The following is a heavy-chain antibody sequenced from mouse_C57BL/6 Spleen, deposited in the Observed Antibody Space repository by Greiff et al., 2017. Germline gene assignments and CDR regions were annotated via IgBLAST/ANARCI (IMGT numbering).Heavy chain of an antibody. CDR3: ARKEYSKEGNYAMDD. CDR1: GYAFSSSW. Sequence: QVQLQQSGPELVKPGASVKISCKASGYAFSSSWMNWVKQRPGKGLEWIGRIDPGDGDTNYNGKVKGKATLTADKSSSTAYMQLSSLTSEGSAVYFCARKEYSKEGNYAMDDWGQGTSVTVSS. CDR2: IDPGDGDT. V-gene: IGHV1-82*01. J-gene: IGHJ4*01. D-gene: IGHD2-5*01.